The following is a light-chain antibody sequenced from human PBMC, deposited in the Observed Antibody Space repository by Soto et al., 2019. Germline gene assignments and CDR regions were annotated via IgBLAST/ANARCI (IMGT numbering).Light chain of an antibody. CDR2: ANT. CDR1: SSNIGAGYN. J-gene: IGLJ2*01. CDR3: QSYDSSLSVGV. V-gene: IGLV1-40*01. Sequence: QSVLTQPPSVSGAPRQRVTISCTGSSSNIGAGYNVHWYQQLPGTAPKLLIYANTNRPSGVPDRFSGSKSGTSASLAITGLQAEDEADYYCQSYDSSLSVGVFGGGTKVTVL.